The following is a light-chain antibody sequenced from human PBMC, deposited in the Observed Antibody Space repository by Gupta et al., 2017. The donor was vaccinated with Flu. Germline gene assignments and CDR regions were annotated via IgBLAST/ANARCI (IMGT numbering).Light chain of an antibody. Sequence: QSVLTQPPSVSAAPGQRVTISCTGSSSHVGATYGVHWYQQLPGTAPKPLIYDDNNRPPGVPDRFPGSKSGTSASLAITGLQAEDEADYYCQSYDSTLSGWVFGGGTKLTVL. J-gene: IGLJ3*02. V-gene: IGLV1-40*01. CDR3: QSYDSTLSGWV. CDR2: DDN. CDR1: SSHVGATYG.